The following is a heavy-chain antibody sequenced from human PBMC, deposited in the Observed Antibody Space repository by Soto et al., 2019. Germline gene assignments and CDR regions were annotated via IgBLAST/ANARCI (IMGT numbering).Heavy chain of an antibody. V-gene: IGHV1-2*06. CDR3: ARGAGSSFFDY. CDR1: GDTLTRYY. J-gene: IGHJ4*02. D-gene: IGHD2-2*01. CDR2: INCNSGDT. Sequence: RASVKVSCKLSGDTLTRYYIHWVRQAPGQGLEWMGRINCNSGDTKYAQSFQGRVTMTRDTSINTAYMELSRLRSDDTAVYYCARGAGSSFFDYWGQGMLVTVSS.